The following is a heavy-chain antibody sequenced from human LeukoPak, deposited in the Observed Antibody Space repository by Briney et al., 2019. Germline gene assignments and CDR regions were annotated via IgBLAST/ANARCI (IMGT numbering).Heavy chain of an antibody. CDR2: ISGSGATL. J-gene: IGHJ4*02. CDR3: ARPTIIKGAVVSAFDN. V-gene: IGHV3-48*02. CDR1: GFTLRTYA. Sequence: PGGSLRLSCAASGFTLRTYAMSWVRQSPGKGLEWISYISGSGATLHYTDSVKGRFTISRDISKSSVFIQLNSLRDEDTAVYYCARPTIIKGAVVSAFDNWGQGTLVTVSS. D-gene: IGHD1-26*01.